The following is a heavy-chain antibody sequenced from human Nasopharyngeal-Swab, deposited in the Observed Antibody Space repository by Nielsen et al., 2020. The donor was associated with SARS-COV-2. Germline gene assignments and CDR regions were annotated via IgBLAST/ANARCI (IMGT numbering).Heavy chain of an antibody. CDR3: ARADLLLGGSLDI. J-gene: IGHJ3*02. Sequence: GESLKISCAASGFTFSSYWMYWVRQDPGKGLVLVSRLYNDGSVTTYADSAKGRFTISRDNAKNTVYLQMNSLRAEDTAVYYCARADLLLGGSLDIWGQGTTVTVSS. CDR2: LYNDGSVT. D-gene: IGHD1-26*01. V-gene: IGHV3-74*03. CDR1: GFTFSSYW.